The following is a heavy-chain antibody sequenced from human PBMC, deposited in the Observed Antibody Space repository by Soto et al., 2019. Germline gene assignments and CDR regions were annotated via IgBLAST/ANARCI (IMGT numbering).Heavy chain of an antibody. Sequence: EVQLLESGGGLVQPGGSLRLSCAASGFTFSSYAMSWVRQAPGKGLEWVSAISGSGGSTYYADSVKGRFTISRDNSKNTLYLQMTSLRAEDTAVYYCAKDPGPIRWPIRNWYFDLWGRGTLVTVSS. J-gene: IGHJ2*01. V-gene: IGHV3-23*01. CDR1: GFTFSSYA. CDR3: AKDPGPIRWPIRNWYFDL. CDR2: ISGSGGST. D-gene: IGHD4-17*01.